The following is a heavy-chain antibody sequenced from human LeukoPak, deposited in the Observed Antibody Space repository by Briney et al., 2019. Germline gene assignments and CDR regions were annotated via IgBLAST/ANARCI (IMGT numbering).Heavy chain of an antibody. CDR1: GYSFTTYW. CDR3: ARRSNRGYSH. CDR2: IYPGDSDT. D-gene: IGHD2-15*01. J-gene: IGHJ4*02. Sequence: GESLKISCKGSGYSFTTYWIGWVRQMPGKGLEWMGIIYPGDSDTRYSPSFQGQVTMSADKSINTAYLHLSNLKASDTARYFCARRSNRGYSHWGQGTLVTVSS. V-gene: IGHV5-51*01.